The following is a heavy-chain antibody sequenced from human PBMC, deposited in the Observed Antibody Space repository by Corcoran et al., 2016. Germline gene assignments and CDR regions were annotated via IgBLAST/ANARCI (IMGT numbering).Heavy chain of an antibody. CDR2: INPSGGST. D-gene: IGHD5-18*01. J-gene: IGHJ6*02. Sequence: QVQLVQSGAEVKKPGASVKVSCKASGYTFTSYYMHWVRQAPGQGLEWMGIINPSGGSTSYAQKFQGRVTMTRDTSTSTVYMELSSLRSEDTAVYYCARDLKDTAMGYYDYGMDVWGQGTTVTVSS. V-gene: IGHV1-46*01. CDR1: GYTFTSYY. CDR3: ARDLKDTAMGYYDYGMDV.